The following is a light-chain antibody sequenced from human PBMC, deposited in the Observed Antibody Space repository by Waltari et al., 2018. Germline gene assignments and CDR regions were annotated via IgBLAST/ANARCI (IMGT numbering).Light chain of an antibody. CDR3: TSHISSIPFVV. J-gene: IGLJ2*01. CDR2: DVT. V-gene: IGLV2-14*02. CDR1: SSDVGIYDQ. Sequence: QSALTQPASLSGSPGQSITLSCTGTSSDVGIYDQVSWYQHHSGKAPKLMIYDVTKRPSGVSIRFSVSKSGTTASLTISGLQAEDEAYYYCTSHISSIPFVVFGGGTELTVL.